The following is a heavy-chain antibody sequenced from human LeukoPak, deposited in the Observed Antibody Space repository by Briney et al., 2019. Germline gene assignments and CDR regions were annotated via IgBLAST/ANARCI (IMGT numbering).Heavy chain of an antibody. Sequence: PSETLSLTCTVSGGSISNSSYFWGWIRQPPGRGLEWIGSIYHSGSTYYNSSLKSRVTISVDTSKNQFSLKLSSVTAADTAVYYCARDSLWIQNAFDIWGQGTMVTVSS. V-gene: IGHV4-39*07. CDR1: GGSISNSSYF. D-gene: IGHD5-18*01. CDR2: IYHSGST. CDR3: ARDSLWIQNAFDI. J-gene: IGHJ3*02.